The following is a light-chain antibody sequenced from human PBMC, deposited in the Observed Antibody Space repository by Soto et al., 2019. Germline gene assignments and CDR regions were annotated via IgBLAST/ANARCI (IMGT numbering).Light chain of an antibody. CDR1: ESISGW. CDR3: QRYDSYST. V-gene: IGKV1-5*01. Sequence: DIQLTQSPSPLSASVGGKVTITCRASESISGWLAWYKQKPGKATKLLMYDASSLESGVPSRFSGSGSGTKFSLTVSSLQPDDFAPHCCQRYDSYSTFGQGTKVDIK. CDR2: DAS. J-gene: IGKJ1*01.